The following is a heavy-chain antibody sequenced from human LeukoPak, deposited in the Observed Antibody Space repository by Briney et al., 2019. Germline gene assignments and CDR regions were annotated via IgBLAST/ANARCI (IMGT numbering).Heavy chain of an antibody. CDR2: IYTTEST. D-gene: IGHD1-1*01. CDR1: GGSISTYY. J-gene: IGHJ4*02. V-gene: IGHV4-4*09. Sequence: SETLSLTCTVSGGSISTYYWSWIRQPPGKGLEWIGYIYTTESTNYNPSLESRVTISVDTSKNQFSLMLSSVTAADTAFYYCARRRTSGTTGYFDYWSQGILVTVSS. CDR3: ARRRTSGTTGYFDY.